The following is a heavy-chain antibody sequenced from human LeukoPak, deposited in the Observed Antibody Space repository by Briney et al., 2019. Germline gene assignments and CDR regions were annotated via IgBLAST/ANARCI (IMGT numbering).Heavy chain of an antibody. D-gene: IGHD1-26*01. CDR3: ARELGARYFDL. CDR2: ISTSGSTF. CDR1: GFTFSAYE. V-gene: IGHV3-48*03. Sequence: GGSLRLSCSGSGFTFSAYEMNWVRQAPGKGLEWVSCISTSGSTFSYADSVKGRFTISRDNDKDSLYLQLNSLRGEDTAIYYCARELGARYFDLWGRGTLVTVPS. J-gene: IGHJ2*01.